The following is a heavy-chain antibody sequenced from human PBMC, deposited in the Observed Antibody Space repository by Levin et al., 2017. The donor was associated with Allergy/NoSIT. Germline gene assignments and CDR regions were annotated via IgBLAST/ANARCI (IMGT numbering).Heavy chain of an antibody. CDR1: GGTFGSYA. Sequence: GGSLRLSCKASGGTFGSYAINWVRQAPGQGFELMGGIIPISGTTTYAQKFQDRVTISADKSTSTAYMDLSSLRSDDTAVYYCARICSSSNCYLPDYWGQGTLVTVSS. CDR2: IIPISGTT. CDR3: ARICSSSNCYLPDY. D-gene: IGHD2-2*01. V-gene: IGHV1-69*06. J-gene: IGHJ4*02.